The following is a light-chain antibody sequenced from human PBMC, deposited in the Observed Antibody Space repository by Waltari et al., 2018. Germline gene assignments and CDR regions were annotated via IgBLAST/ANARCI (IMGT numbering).Light chain of an antibody. V-gene: IGKV3-20*01. J-gene: IGKJ4*01. CDR3: MQSTKD. CDR2: GAS. CDR1: QSVNNNY. Sequence: EIVLTQSPGTLSLSPGERATLSCRASQSVNNNYLAWYQQKPGQAPRLLIYGASTRATGIPDRFSGSGSGTDFTLKISRVEPEDVGVCYCMQSTKDLGGGTKVEIK.